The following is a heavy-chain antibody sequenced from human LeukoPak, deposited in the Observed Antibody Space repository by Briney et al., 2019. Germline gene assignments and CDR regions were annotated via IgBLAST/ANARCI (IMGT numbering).Heavy chain of an antibody. V-gene: IGHV4-30-4*01. Sequence: SETLSLTCTVSGGSISSGDYYWSWIRQPPGKGLEWIGYIYYSGSTYYNPSLKSRVTISVDTSKNQFSLKLSSVTAADTAVYYCARTGPATTVSFDYWGRGTLVTVSS. J-gene: IGHJ4*02. D-gene: IGHD4-17*01. CDR1: GGSISSGDYY. CDR3: ARTGPATTVSFDY. CDR2: IYYSGST.